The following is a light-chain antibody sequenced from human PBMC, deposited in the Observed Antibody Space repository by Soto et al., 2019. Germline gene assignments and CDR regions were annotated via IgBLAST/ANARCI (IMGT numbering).Light chain of an antibody. J-gene: IGKJ4*01. CDR3: QQVYVYPST. V-gene: IGKV1-9*01. CDR2: AAS. Sequence: IQMTQSPSSLSASLGDRVTTTFRASQGISSYLGWYQQKPGKAPNLLVYAASTLQSGVPSRFSGGGSGTDFTLTISSLQPEDFATYYCQQVYVYPSTFGGGTKVDIK. CDR1: QGISSY.